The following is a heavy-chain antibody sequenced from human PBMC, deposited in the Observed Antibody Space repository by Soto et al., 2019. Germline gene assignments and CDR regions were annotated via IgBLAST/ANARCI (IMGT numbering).Heavy chain of an antibody. CDR2: ITHSGST. CDR1: GGSFSGYY. D-gene: IGHD3-3*01. CDR3: ARGRDDFWSGNNWFDP. J-gene: IGHJ5*02. Sequence: QVQLQQWGAGLLKPSETLSLTCAVYGGSFSGYYWSWIRQPPGKGLEWIGEITHSGSTNYNPSLKSRVTISGDTSKNQVSRKLSSVTAADTAVYYCARGRDDFWSGNNWFDPWGQGTLVTVSS. V-gene: IGHV4-34*01.